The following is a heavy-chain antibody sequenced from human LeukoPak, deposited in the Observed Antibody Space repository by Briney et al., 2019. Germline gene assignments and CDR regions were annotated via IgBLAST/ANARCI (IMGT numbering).Heavy chain of an antibody. CDR2: IYYGGST. Sequence: SETLSLTCTVSGGSISSYYWSWIRQPPGKGLEWIGYIYYGGSTNYNPSLKSRVTISVDTSKNQFSLKLSSVTAADTAVYYCASGGGYCTNGVCQPFDYWGQGTLVTVSS. CDR3: ASGGGYCTNGVCQPFDY. V-gene: IGHV4-59*01. CDR1: GGSISSYY. D-gene: IGHD2-8*01. J-gene: IGHJ4*02.